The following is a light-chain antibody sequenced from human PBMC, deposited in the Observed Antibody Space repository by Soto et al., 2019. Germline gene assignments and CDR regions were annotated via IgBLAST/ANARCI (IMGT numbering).Light chain of an antibody. CDR2: DAS. V-gene: IGKV3-11*01. J-gene: IGKJ1*01. CDR3: QQRSNWPA. CDR1: QGIRNH. Sequence: EVVLTQSPATLSLSPGERATLSCRASQGIRNHLAWYQQKPGQAPRLLIYDASNRATGIPARFSGSGSGTDFTLTISSLEPEDFAVYYCQQRSNWPAFGQGTKVEIK.